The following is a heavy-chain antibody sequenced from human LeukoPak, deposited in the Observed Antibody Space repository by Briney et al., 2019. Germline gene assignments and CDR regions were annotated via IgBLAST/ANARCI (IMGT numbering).Heavy chain of an antibody. J-gene: IGHJ4*02. Sequence: GGSLRLSCAASGFTFSSYGMHWVRQAPGKGLGWVAVIWYDGSNKYYADSVKGRFTISRDNFKNTLYLQMNSLRAEDTAVYYCAKVGRIVGATYFDYWGQGTLVTVSS. V-gene: IGHV3-33*06. CDR1: GFTFSSYG. D-gene: IGHD1-26*01. CDR2: IWYDGSNK. CDR3: AKVGRIVGATYFDY.